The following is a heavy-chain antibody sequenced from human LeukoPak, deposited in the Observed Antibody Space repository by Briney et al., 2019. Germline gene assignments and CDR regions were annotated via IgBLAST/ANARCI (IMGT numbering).Heavy chain of an antibody. J-gene: IGHJ4*02. V-gene: IGHV3-7*02. CDR1: GFTFRSYR. CDR3: AKVEVDDTAMVTYYFDY. D-gene: IGHD5-18*01. CDR2: IKQGESER. Sequence: PGGSLRLSCAASGFTFRSYRMNWVRQAPGKGLEWVASIKQGESERYYVDSVNGRFTISRDNAKNSLYLQMNSLRAEDTAVYYCAKVEVDDTAMVTYYFDYWGQGTLVTVSS.